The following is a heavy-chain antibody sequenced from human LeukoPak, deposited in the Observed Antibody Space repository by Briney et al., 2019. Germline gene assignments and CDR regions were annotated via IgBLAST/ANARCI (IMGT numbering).Heavy chain of an antibody. CDR3: AREHDYVWGSYRPTYRYFDY. D-gene: IGHD3-16*02. Sequence: ASVKVSCKASGYTFTSYGISWVRQAPGQGLEWMGIINPSGGSTSYAQKFQGRVTMTRDTSTSTVYMELSSLRSEDTAVYYCAREHDYVWGSYRPTYRYFDYWGQGTLVTVSS. CDR1: GYTFTSYG. J-gene: IGHJ4*02. V-gene: IGHV1-46*01. CDR2: INPSGGST.